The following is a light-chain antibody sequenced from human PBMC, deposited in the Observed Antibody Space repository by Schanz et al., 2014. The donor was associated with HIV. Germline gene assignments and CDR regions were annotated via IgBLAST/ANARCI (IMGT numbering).Light chain of an antibody. CDR2: DVT. V-gene: IGLV2-14*03. CDR1: SGDVGPYDY. CDR3: TSYTSSNTLGV. Sequence: QSALTQPASVSGSAGQSITISCTGTSGDVGPYDYVSWYQQHPGQAPKLLIYDVTDRPSGVSNRFSGSKSGYTASLTISGLQAEDEADYYCTSYTSSNTLGVFGGGTKLTVL. J-gene: IGLJ2*01.